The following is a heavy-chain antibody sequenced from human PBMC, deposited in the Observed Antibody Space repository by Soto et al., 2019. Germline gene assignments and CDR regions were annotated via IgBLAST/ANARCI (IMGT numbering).Heavy chain of an antibody. CDR1: GASISSGGYY. Sequence: QVQLQEPGPGLVKPSQTLSLTCTVSGASISSGGYYWSWIRQHPGKGLEWIGYIYYSGVTYYNPSLKSRVNISVDTSENQFSLKLNSVTVADTAIYYCARVPRSYYGSETNWFDPWGQGTLVTVSS. J-gene: IGHJ5*02. V-gene: IGHV4-31*03. CDR2: IYYSGVT. D-gene: IGHD3-10*01. CDR3: ARVPRSYYGSETNWFDP.